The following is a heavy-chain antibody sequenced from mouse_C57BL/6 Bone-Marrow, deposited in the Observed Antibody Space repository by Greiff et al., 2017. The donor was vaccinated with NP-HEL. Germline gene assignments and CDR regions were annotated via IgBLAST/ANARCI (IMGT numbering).Heavy chain of an antibody. D-gene: IGHD1-1*01. Sequence: EVQLQQSGAELVRPGASVKLSCTASGFNIKDYYMHWVKQRPEQGLEWIGGIDPEDGDTEYAPKFQGKATMTADTSSTTAYLQLSSLTSEDTAVYYCTTSLRSWFAYWGQGTLVTVSA. V-gene: IGHV14-1*01. J-gene: IGHJ3*01. CDR2: IDPEDGDT. CDR1: GFNIKDYY. CDR3: TTSLRSWFAY.